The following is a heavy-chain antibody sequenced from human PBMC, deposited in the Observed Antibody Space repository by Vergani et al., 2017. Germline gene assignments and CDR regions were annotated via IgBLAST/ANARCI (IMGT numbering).Heavy chain of an antibody. D-gene: IGHD5/OR15-5a*01. CDR3: ALAESRRSRINSVCITPETGSWFDP. CDR2: ITPFNGNT. J-gene: IGHJ5*02. Sequence: QMQLVQSGAEVKKTGSSVKVSCKASGYTFTYRYLHWVLPAPGQALEWMGWITPFNGNTNYAQKFQDRVTITRDRSMSTAYMELSRLRSEDTAMYYCALAESRRSRINSVCITPETGSWFDPWGQGTLVTVSS. V-gene: IGHV1-45*02. CDR1: GYTFTYRY.